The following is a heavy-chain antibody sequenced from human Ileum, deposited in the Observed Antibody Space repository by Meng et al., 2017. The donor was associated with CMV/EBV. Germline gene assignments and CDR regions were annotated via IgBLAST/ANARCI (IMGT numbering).Heavy chain of an antibody. Sequence: ASVKVSCKASGYNFTNYGILWVRQAPGQGLEWMGWINTTSGDTHYAQKLQARVTMTGDTSISTAYMELSSLRSEDTAVYYCARQQRFWEWYMDSWGQGTLVTVSS. D-gene: IGHD3-3*01. V-gene: IGHV1-2*02. CDR3: ARQQRFWEWYMDS. CDR1: GYNFTNYG. J-gene: IGHJ4*02. CDR2: INTTSGDT.